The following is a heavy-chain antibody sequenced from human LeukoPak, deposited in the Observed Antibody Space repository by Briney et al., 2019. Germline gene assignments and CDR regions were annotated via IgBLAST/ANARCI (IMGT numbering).Heavy chain of an antibody. CDR3: ARDNDPFSYYDFWSGYYTNYYYYGMDV. V-gene: IGHV3-30-3*01. CDR2: ISYDGSNK. J-gene: IGHJ6*02. Sequence: PGGSLRLSCAASGCTFSSYAMHRVRQAPGKGLEWVAVISYDGSNKYYADSVKGRFTISRDNSKNTLYLQMNSLRAEDTAVYYCARDNDPFSYYDFWSGYYTNYYYYGMDVWGQGTTVTVS. CDR1: GCTFSSYA. D-gene: IGHD3-3*01.